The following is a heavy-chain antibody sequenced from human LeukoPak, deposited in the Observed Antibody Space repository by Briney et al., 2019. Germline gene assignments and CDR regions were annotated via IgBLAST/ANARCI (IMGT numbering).Heavy chain of an antibody. CDR1: GFTFSNYW. J-gene: IGHJ4*02. CDR2: INHSGST. CDR3: ARGRDVYGGNSVGSDY. V-gene: IGHV4-34*01. D-gene: IGHD4-23*01. Sequence: GSLRLSCAASGFTFSNYWMSWIRQPPGKGLEWIGEINHSGSTNYNPSLKSRVTISVDTSKNQFSLKLSSVTAADTAVYYCARGRDVYGGNSVGSDYWGQGTLVTVSS.